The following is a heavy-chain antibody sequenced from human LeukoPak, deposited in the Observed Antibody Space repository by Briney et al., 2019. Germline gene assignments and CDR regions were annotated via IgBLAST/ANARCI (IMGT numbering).Heavy chain of an antibody. J-gene: IGHJ4*02. D-gene: IGHD6-19*01. V-gene: IGHV4-59*01. Sequence: AETLGLTCTVSGGSISYYYWNWIRQPPGKGLEWIGYIYYSGITNSHRSLKSRVTISIDTSKHQFSLKLSSVTAADTAVYYCARGLTAVASDYWGKGTVHPVSS. CDR2: IYYSGIT. CDR1: GGSISYYY. CDR3: ARGLTAVASDY.